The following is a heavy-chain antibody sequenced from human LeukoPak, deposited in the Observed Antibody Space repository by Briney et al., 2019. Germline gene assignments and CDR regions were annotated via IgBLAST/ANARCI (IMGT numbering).Heavy chain of an antibody. CDR2: IKTDGSNT. CDR3: TRTYYYDSRDYFDY. Sequence: GGSLRLSCAASGFTFSSYWMNWVRQVPGKGLVWVSRIKTDGSNTVYADNVKGRFTISRDNAKNTLYLQMNSLRDEDTAVYYCTRTYYYDSRDYFDYWGQGALVTVSS. V-gene: IGHV3-74*01. CDR1: GFTFSSYW. D-gene: IGHD3-22*01. J-gene: IGHJ4*02.